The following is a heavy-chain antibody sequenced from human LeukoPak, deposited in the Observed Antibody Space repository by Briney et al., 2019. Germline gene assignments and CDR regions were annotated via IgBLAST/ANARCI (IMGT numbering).Heavy chain of an antibody. CDR2: IYTSGST. J-gene: IGHJ4*02. CDR3: TKELRYFGRLGFDY. CDR1: GGSISSGSYY. V-gene: IGHV4-61*02. D-gene: IGHD3-9*01. Sequence: SETLSLTCTVSGGSISSGSYYWSWIRQPAGKGLEWIGRIYTSGSTNSNPSLKSLVTISVDTSKNQFSLKLSSVTAADTVVYYCTKELRYFGRLGFDYWGQGTLVTVSS.